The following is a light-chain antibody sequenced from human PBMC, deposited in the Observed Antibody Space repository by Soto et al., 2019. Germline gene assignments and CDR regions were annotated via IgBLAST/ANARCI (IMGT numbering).Light chain of an antibody. CDR1: RSDIGGSNF. CDR3: ASFRSGAILV. Sequence: QSVLTQPASVSGSPGQSVTISCTGPRSDIGGSNFISWYQHSPGKAPRLLIYEVNNRPSAVSKRFSGSKAGNTASLTISGLLDDDEADYFCASFRSGAILVFGSGTKVTVL. CDR2: EVN. V-gene: IGLV2-14*01. J-gene: IGLJ1*01.